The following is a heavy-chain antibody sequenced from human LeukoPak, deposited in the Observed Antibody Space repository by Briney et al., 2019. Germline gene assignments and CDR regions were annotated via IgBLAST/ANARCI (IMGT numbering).Heavy chain of an antibody. J-gene: IGHJ4*02. CDR3: ARGSSRYSSGLR. D-gene: IGHD5-18*01. V-gene: IGHV1-2*02. Sequence: VASVKVSCKASGYTFTGYYMHWVRQAPGQGLEWMGWINPNSGGTNYAQKFQGRVTMTRDTSISTAYMELSRLGSDDTAVYYCARGSSRYSSGLRWGQGTLVTVSS. CDR1: GYTFTGYY. CDR2: INPNSGGT.